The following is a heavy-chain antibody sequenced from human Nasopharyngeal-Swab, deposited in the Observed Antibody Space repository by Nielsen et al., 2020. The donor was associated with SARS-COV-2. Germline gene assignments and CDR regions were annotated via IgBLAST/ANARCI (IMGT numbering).Heavy chain of an antibody. D-gene: IGHD1-7*01. J-gene: IGHJ6*02. Sequence: ASVKVSCKASGYTFTSYAMHWVRQAPGQRLEWMGWINAGNGNTKYSQKFQGRVTITRDTSASTAYMELSSLRSEDTAVYYCARQNSYNWNYVDYYYGMDVWGQGTTVTVSS. V-gene: IGHV1-3*01. CDR2: INAGNGNT. CDR1: GYTFTSYA. CDR3: ARQNSYNWNYVDYYYGMDV.